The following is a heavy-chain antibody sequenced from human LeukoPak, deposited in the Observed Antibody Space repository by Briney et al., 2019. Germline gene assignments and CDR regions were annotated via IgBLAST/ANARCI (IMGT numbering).Heavy chain of an antibody. CDR3: AGFIAAARGAFDI. Sequence: PSETLSLTCTVSGGSISSSSYYWGWIRQPPGKGLEWIGSIYYSGSTYYNPSLKSRVTISVDTSKNQFSLKLSSVTAADTAVYYCAGFIAAARGAFDIWGQGTMVTVSS. V-gene: IGHV4-39*01. J-gene: IGHJ3*02. D-gene: IGHD6-13*01. CDR1: GGSISSSSYY. CDR2: IYYSGST.